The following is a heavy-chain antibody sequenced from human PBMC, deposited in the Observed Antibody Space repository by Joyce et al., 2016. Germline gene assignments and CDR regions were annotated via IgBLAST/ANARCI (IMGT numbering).Heavy chain of an antibody. Sequence: QVQLVESGGAVVQQGGSLRLSCEASGFTFKTHGMHWVRQAPGKRLEWITLISHDGRNKFYTDSVKGRFTISRDNTKNTVNLQMISLRAEDTAVYYCAKEGPYGDYVDYWGQGTLVAVSS. J-gene: IGHJ4*02. CDR2: ISHDGRNK. D-gene: IGHD4-17*01. CDR1: GFTFKTHG. CDR3: AKEGPYGDYVDY. V-gene: IGHV3-30*18.